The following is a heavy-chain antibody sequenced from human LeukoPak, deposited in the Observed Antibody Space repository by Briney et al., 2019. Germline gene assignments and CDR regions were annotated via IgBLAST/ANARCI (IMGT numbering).Heavy chain of an antibody. Sequence: PSETLSLTCTVSGGSISTYYWSWIRQPPGKGLEWIGYVYYSGTTSYNPSLKSRVAISIDTSKKQFSLELSSVTAADTAVYYCAREVVAAAGVDYWGQGTLVTVSS. J-gene: IGHJ4*02. D-gene: IGHD6-13*01. V-gene: IGHV4-59*12. CDR1: GGSISTYY. CDR2: VYYSGTT. CDR3: AREVVAAAGVDY.